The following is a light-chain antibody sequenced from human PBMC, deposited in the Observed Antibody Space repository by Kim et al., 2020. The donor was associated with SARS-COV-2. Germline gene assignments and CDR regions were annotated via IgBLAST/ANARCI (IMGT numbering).Light chain of an antibody. CDR2: EVY. CDR3: SSYAGNNNLV. J-gene: IGLJ2*01. Sequence: GQTVAISCTGTSSDVGGYDFVSCYQQRPGKAPNLIIYEVYKWPSGVPNRFSGSKSGNTASLTVSGLQADDEADYYCSSYAGNNNLVFGGGTQLTVL. V-gene: IGLV2-8*01. CDR1: SSDVGGYDF.